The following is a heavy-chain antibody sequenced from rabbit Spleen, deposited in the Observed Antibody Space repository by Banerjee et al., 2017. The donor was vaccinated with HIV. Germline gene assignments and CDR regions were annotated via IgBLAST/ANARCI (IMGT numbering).Heavy chain of an antibody. CDR2: IAAGSSGTT. V-gene: IGHV1S45*01. J-gene: IGHJ2*01. Sequence: QEQLEESGGGLVKPGGTLTLTCKASGLDFSSSYWISWVRQAPGKGLEWIACIAAGSSGTTYYASWAKGRFTISKTSSTTVTLQMTSLTAADTATYFCARSANPAGSGFDPWGPCTLVSVS. CDR3: ARSANPAGSGFDP. D-gene: IGHD3-1*01. CDR1: GLDFSSSYW.